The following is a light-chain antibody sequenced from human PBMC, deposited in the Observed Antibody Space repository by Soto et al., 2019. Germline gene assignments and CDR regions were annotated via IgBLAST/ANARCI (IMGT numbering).Light chain of an antibody. CDR2: EVT. J-gene: IGLJ2*01. CDR3: SSYTRRNTLA. V-gene: IGLV2-14*01. Sequence: QSALTQPASVSGSPGQSITISCTGTSSDVGGYNFVSWYQQHPGKDPKLMIYEVTDRPSGVSNRFSGSKSGSTASLTISGLQAEDEADDYCSSYTRRNTLAFGGGTKLTVL. CDR1: SSDVGGYNF.